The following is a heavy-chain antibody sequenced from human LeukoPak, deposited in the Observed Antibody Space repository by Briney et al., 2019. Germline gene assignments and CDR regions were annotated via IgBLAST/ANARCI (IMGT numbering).Heavy chain of an antibody. V-gene: IGHV3-15*01. D-gene: IGHD1-26*01. CDR1: GMTVSNAW. J-gene: IGHJ3*01. CDR3: TWDFV. CDR2: MKGRNSGGTP. Sequence: GGSLRLSCEVSGMTVSNAWIRWVRQAPGKGLEWVGRMKGRNSGGTPDYAAPVMGRFTISRDDSKNSLYLQMDSLKDEDGGVYYCTWDFVWGQGTMVTVSS.